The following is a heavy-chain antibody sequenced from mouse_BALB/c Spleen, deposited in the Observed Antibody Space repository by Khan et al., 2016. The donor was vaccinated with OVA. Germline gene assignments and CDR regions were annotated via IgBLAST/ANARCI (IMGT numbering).Heavy chain of an antibody. V-gene: IGHV2-6-5*01. D-gene: IGHD2-4*01. CDR2: IWGGGST. Sequence: QVQLKQSGPGLVAPSQNLSITCTVSGFSLSDYGVSWIRQPPGKGLEWLGVIWGGGSTYYNSALKSRLSISKDNSKSQVFLKMSSLQSDDTAMFYCAKGVWYYYCTLDYWGQGTSGTVSA. CDR3: AKGVWYYYCTLDY. CDR1: GFSLSDYG. J-gene: IGHJ4*01.